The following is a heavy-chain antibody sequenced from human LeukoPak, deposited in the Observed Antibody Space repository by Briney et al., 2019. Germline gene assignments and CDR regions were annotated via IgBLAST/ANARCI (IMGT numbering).Heavy chain of an antibody. CDR1: GYTFSGFE. CDR2: MNPNTGVT. V-gene: IGHV1-2*02. Sequence: ASVKLSCKASGYTFSGFEMHWVRQAPGQGLEWMGWMNPNTGVTNHAQQFQGRVTMTRDTSISTAYMELSRLRSDDTAVYYCVRDRGAEQHLRSWYDRWGQGSLVTVSS. CDR3: VRDRGAEQHLRSWYDR. D-gene: IGHD6-13*01. J-gene: IGHJ5*02.